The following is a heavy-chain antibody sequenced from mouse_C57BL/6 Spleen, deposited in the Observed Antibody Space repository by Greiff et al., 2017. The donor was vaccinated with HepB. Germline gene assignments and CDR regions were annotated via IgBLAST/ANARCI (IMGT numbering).Heavy chain of an antibody. D-gene: IGHD1-1*01. Sequence: EVQLVESGPGLVKPSQSLSLTCSVTGYSITSGYYWNWIRQFPGNKLEWMGYISYDGSNNYNPSLKNRISITRDTSKNQFFLKLNSVTTEDTATYYCARVSYGAYWGQGTLVTVSA. CDR3: ARVSYGAY. J-gene: IGHJ3*01. V-gene: IGHV3-6*01. CDR2: ISYDGSN. CDR1: GYSITSGYY.